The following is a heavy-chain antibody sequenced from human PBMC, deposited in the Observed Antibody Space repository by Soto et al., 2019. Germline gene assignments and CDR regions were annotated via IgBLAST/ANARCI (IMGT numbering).Heavy chain of an antibody. D-gene: IGHD1-26*01. J-gene: IGHJ4*02. CDR2: IFHSGST. V-gene: IGHV4-4*02. CDR3: AHRPIVGAAI. CDR1: GGSISNSNW. Sequence: SETLSLTCAVFGGSISNSNWWTWVRQPPGKGLDWIGEIFHSGSTNYNSSLMGRVTISVDKANNQFSLKLSSVTAADTAVYYCAHRPIVGAAIWGQGTLVTVS.